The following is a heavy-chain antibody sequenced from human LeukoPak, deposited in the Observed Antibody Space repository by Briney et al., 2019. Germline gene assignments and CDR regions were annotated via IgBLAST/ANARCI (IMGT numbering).Heavy chain of an antibody. CDR2: IYHSGST. CDR3: ARGTMTTVTYFDY. CDR1: GYSISSGYY. D-gene: IGHD4-17*01. Sequence: PSETLSLTCTVSGYSISSGYYWGWIRQPPGKGLEWIESIYHSGSTYYNPSLKSRVTISVYTSKNHFSLKLSSVTAADTAVYYCARGTMTTVTYFDYWGQGTLVTVSS. J-gene: IGHJ4*02. V-gene: IGHV4-38-2*02.